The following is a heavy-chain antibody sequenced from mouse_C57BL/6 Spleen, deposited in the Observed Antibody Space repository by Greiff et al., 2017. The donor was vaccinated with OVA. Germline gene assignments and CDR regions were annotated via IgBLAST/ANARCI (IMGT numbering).Heavy chain of an antibody. CDR3: ARRWLGSLYFDY. CDR1: GYTFTTYP. D-gene: IGHD4-1*01. V-gene: IGHV1-47*01. CDR2: FHPYNDDT. J-gene: IGHJ2*01. Sequence: QVQLKESGAELVKPGASVKMSCKASGYTFTTYPIEWMKQNHGKSLEWIGNFHPYNDDTKYNEKFKGKATLTVEKSSSTVYLELSRLTSDDSAVYYCARRWLGSLYFDYWGQGTTLTVSS.